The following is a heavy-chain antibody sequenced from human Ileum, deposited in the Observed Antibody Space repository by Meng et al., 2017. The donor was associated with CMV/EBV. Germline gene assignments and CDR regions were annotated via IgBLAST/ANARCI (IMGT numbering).Heavy chain of an antibody. Sequence: SGFTFSRCDVNWVRRAPGKGLEWVTLISCAGSDKDYADSVKSRFTISRDNSENTLYLQMNSLRPEDPAVYYCLLGGSWSLPGDWFDPWGQGTLFTVSS. J-gene: IGHJ5*02. D-gene: IGHD3-10*01. CDR3: LLGGSWSLPGDWFDP. CDR2: ISCAGSDK. CDR1: GFTFSRCD. V-gene: IGHV3-30-3*01.